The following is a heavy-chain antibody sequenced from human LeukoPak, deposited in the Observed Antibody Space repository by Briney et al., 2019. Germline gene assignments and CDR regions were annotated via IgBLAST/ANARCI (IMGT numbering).Heavy chain of an antibody. CDR3: ARDPPYYDILTGPPDY. Sequence: GGSLRLSCAASGFNFSDYYMTWIRQAPGKGLEWLSYITSGGGTILYADSVKGRFTISRDNAKNSLYLQMNSLRAEDTAVYYCARDPPYYDILTGPPDYWGQGTLVTVSS. CDR2: ITSGGGTI. CDR1: GFNFSDYY. D-gene: IGHD3-9*01. J-gene: IGHJ4*02. V-gene: IGHV3-11*04.